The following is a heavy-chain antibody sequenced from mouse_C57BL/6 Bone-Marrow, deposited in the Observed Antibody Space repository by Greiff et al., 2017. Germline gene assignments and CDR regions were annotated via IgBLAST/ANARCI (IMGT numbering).Heavy chain of an antibody. D-gene: IGHD2-4*01. CDR3: ARGYEYDYAMDY. CDR2: INPNCGTT. V-gene: IGHV1-39*01. CDR1: GYSFTDYN. Sequence: EVKVVESGPELVKPGASVKISCKASGYSFTDYNMTWVKQSTGKSLEWIGVINPNCGTTSYNQKFKGKATLTVDQSSSTAYMQLSSLTSEDSAVYYCARGYEYDYAMDYGGRGTSATVTS. J-gene: IGHJ4*01.